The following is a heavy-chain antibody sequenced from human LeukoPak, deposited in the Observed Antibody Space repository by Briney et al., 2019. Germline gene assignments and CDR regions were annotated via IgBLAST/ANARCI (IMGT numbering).Heavy chain of an antibody. D-gene: IGHD2-2*01. CDR1: GGSISSYY. Sequence: SETLSLTCTVSGGSISSYYWSWIRQPPGKGLEWIGYIYCSGSTNYNPSLKSRVTISVDTSKNQFSLKLSSVTAADTAVYYCARPQGYCSSTSCYHWFDPWGQGTLVTVSS. CDR2: IYCSGST. CDR3: ARPQGYCSSTSCYHWFDP. J-gene: IGHJ5*02. V-gene: IGHV4-59*08.